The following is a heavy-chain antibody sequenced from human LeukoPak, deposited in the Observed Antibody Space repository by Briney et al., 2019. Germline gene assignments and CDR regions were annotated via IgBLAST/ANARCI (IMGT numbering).Heavy chain of an antibody. V-gene: IGHV4-34*01. J-gene: IGHJ6*03. CDR1: GGSFSGYY. CDR3: ARMGPYCSGGSCYSRASLNYYYYMDV. Sequence: PSETLSLTCAVYGGSFSGYYWSWIRQPPGKGLEWIGEINHSGGTNYNPSLKSRVTISVDTSKNQFSLKLSSVTAADTAVYYCARMGPYCSGGSCYSRASLNYYYYMDVWGKGTTVTVSS. D-gene: IGHD2-15*01. CDR2: INHSGGT.